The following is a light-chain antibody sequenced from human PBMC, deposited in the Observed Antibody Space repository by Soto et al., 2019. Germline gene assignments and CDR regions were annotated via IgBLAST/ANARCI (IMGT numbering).Light chain of an antibody. Sequence: EIVMTQSPATLSVSPGERATLSCRASQSVSSNLAWYQQKPGQAPRLLIYGASTRATGIPARFSGSGSGTEFTLTISSLQSEDFAVYDCQQYNNWPPELTFGGGTKVEIK. J-gene: IGKJ4*01. CDR3: QQYNNWPPELT. CDR2: GAS. V-gene: IGKV3-15*01. CDR1: QSVSSN.